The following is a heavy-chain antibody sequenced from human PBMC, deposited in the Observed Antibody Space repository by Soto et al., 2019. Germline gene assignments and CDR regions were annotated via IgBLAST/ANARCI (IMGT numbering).Heavy chain of an antibody. CDR1: GGTFSSYT. D-gene: IGHD3-22*01. V-gene: IGHV1-69*08. Sequence: QVQLVQSGAEVKKPGSSVKVSCKASGGTFSSYTISWVRQAPGQGLEWMGRIIPILGIANYAQKFQGRVTITADKPTSTAYMEVSSLRSEDTAVYYCARDVVYDSSGSGVEDAFAIWGQGTMVTVSS. J-gene: IGHJ3*02. CDR3: ARDVVYDSSGSGVEDAFAI. CDR2: IIPILGIA.